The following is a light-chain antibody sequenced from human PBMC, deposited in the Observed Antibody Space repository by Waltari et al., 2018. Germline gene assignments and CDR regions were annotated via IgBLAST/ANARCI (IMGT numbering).Light chain of an antibody. V-gene: IGKV1-5*01. CDR1: QSISDW. CDR2: DAS. CDR3: QQYNDWST. Sequence: DIQMTQSPSTLSASVGDRVTITCRASQSISDWLAWYQQKPGKAPKLLSYDASTWESGVPSRFSGSGSGTEFTLTISSLQPDDFATYYCQQYNDWSTFGQGTKLEI. J-gene: IGKJ2*01.